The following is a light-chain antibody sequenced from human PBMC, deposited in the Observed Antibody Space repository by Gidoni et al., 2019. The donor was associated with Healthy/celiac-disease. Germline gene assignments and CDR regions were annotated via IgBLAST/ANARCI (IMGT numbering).Light chain of an antibody. V-gene: IGKV1-39*01. CDR1: QSISSY. J-gene: IGKJ3*01. CDR3: QQSYSTPFT. Sequence: EIKMTQTPSYLSASVGDRVTITCRASQSISSYLNWYQQKPGKAPKLLIYAASSLQSGVPSRFSGSGSGTDFTLTISSLQPEDFATYYCQQSYSTPFTFGPGTKVDIK. CDR2: AAS.